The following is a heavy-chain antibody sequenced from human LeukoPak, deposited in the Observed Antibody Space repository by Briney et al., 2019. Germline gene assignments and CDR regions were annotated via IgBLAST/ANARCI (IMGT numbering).Heavy chain of an antibody. CDR2: INSDGSST. D-gene: IGHD6-19*01. CDR3: AKDNRAVAGYYFDY. CDR1: GFTFSSYW. V-gene: IGHV3-74*01. Sequence: PGGSLRLSCAASGFTFSSYWMHWVRQAPGKGLVWVSRINSDGSSTSYADSVKGRFTISRDNAKNTLYLQMNSLRAEDTAVYYCAKDNRAVAGYYFDYWGQGTLVTVSS. J-gene: IGHJ4*02.